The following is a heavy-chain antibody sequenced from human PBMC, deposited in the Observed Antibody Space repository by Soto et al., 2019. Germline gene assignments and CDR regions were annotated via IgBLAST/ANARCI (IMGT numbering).Heavy chain of an antibody. CDR3: AREYPLMVRGVYYYGMDV. D-gene: IGHD3-10*01. Sequence: HPGGSLRLSCAASGFTFISYAMSWVRQAPGKGLVWVSRINSDGSSTSYADSVKGRFTISRDNAKNTLYLQMNSLRAEDTAVYYCAREYPLMVRGVYYYGMDVWGQGTTVTVSS. V-gene: IGHV3-74*01. J-gene: IGHJ6*02. CDR2: INSDGSST. CDR1: GFTFISYA.